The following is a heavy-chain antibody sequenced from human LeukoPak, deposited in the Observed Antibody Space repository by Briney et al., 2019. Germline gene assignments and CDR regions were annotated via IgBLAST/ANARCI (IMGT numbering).Heavy chain of an antibody. CDR2: INPSGGST. V-gene: IGHV1-46*01. CDR1: GYTFTSYY. Sequence: ASVKVSCKASGYTFTSYYMHWVRQAPGQGLEWMGIINPSGGSTSYAQKFQGRVTMARDTSTSTVYMELSSLRSEDTAVYYCVRDTSSSWYAYWGQGTLVTVSS. CDR3: VRDTSSSWYAY. D-gene: IGHD6-13*01. J-gene: IGHJ4*02.